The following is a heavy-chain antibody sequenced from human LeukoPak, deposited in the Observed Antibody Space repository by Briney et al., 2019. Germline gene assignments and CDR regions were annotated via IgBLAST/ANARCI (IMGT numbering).Heavy chain of an antibody. Sequence: ASVKVSCMVSGYTLTELSMHWVRQAPGKGLEWMGGFDPEDGETIYAQKFQGRVTMTEDTSTDTAYMELSSLRSEDTAVYYCATDLPYSSSSGGTNPLNDYWGQGTLVTVSS. V-gene: IGHV1-24*01. CDR1: GYTLTELS. CDR2: FDPEDGET. J-gene: IGHJ4*02. CDR3: ATDLPYSSSSGGTNPLNDY. D-gene: IGHD6-6*01.